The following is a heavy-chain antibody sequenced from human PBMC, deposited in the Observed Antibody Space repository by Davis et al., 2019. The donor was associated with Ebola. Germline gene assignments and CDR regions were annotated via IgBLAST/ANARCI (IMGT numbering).Heavy chain of an antibody. Sequence: GGSLRLSCAASGFTFSTYSMSWVRQAPGKGLEWVSSISSVSDYIYYADSAKGRFAISRDVSKTTLYLQMNSLRTEDTAVYYCAKDDDSWSPPYYYNHGIDVWGQGTTVTVSS. CDR2: ISSVSDYI. CDR1: GFTFSTYS. V-gene: IGHV3-21*01. CDR3: AKDDDSWSPPYYYNHGIDV. J-gene: IGHJ6*02. D-gene: IGHD3-22*01.